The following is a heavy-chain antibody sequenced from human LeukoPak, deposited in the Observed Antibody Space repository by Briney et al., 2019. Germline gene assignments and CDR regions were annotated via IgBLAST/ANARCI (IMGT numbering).Heavy chain of an antibody. CDR2: IYYSGST. J-gene: IGHJ4*02. CDR1: GGSISSGGYS. CDR3: ARDSLAGYSGYDRRLDY. V-gene: IGHV4-61*08. Sequence: PSETLSLTCAVSGGSISSGGYSWSWIRQPPGKGLEWIGYIYYSGSTNYNPSLKSRVTISVDTSKNQFSLKLSSMTAADTAVYYCARDSLAGYSGYDRRLDYWGQGTLVTVSS. D-gene: IGHD5-12*01.